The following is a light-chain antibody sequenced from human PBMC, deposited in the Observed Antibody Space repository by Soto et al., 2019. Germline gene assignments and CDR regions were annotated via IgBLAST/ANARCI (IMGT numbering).Light chain of an antibody. Sequence: EIVLTQSPGTLSLSPGERATLSCRASQSVSSNYITWYQQKPGQAPRLLIYGASTRAAGIPARFSGSGSGTDFTLTISSLEPEDFAFYYCQQRSNWPPITFGQGTRLEIK. CDR3: QQRSNWPPIT. J-gene: IGKJ5*01. CDR2: GAS. V-gene: IGKV3-11*01. CDR1: QSVSSNY.